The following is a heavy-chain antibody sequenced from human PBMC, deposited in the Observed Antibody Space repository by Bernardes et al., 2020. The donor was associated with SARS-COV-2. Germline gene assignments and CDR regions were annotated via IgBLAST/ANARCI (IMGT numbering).Heavy chain of an antibody. CDR1: GFTLSSYG. V-gene: IGHV3-30*03. J-gene: IGHJ4*02. CDR2: ISYDGSNK. D-gene: IGHD4-17*01. Sequence: GGSLRLSCAASGFTLSSYGMHWVRQAPGKGLEWEAVISYDGSNKYYADSVKGRFTISRDNSKNTPYLQMNSLRAEDTAVYYCAGQTVTTDYWGKGTLGTGSS. CDR3: AGQTVTTDY.